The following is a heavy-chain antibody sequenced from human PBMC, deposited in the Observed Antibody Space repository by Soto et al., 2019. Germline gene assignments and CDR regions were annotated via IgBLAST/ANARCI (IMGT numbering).Heavy chain of an antibody. V-gene: IGHV4-39*01. J-gene: IGHJ6*03. Sequence: SETLSLTCTVSGGSISSSSYYWGWIRQPPGKGLEWIGSIYYSGSTYYNPSLKSRVTISVDTSKNQFSLKLSSVTAADTAVYYCASNTDYYYYYMDVWGKGTTVTVSS. CDR1: GGSISSSSYY. CDR3: ASNTDYYYYYMDV. CDR2: IYYSGST.